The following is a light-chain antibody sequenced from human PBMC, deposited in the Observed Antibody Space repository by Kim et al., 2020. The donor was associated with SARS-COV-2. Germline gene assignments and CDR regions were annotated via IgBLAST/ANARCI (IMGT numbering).Light chain of an antibody. CDR3: QAWDSGTAGV. J-gene: IGLJ3*02. V-gene: IGLV3-1*01. CDR1: KLDDKY. CDR2: QDT. Sequence: SYELTQPTSVSVSPGQTASITCSGDKLDDKYVGWYQQKPGPSPVLIIYQDTKRPSGIPERFSGSNSGNTATLTISGTQSMDEADYYCQAWDSGTAGVFGGGTQLTVL.